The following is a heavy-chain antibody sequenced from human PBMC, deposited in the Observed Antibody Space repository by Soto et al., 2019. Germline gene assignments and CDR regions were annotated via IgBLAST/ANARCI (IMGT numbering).Heavy chain of an antibody. D-gene: IGHD3-22*01. CDR2: ISAYNGNT. CDR1: GYTFTRYG. CDR3: ARDRRSLVVLVSPTHY. Sequence: ASVKVSCKASGYTFTRYGISWVRQAPGQGLEWMGWISAYNGNTNYAQKLQGRVTMTTDTSTSTAYMELRSLRSDDTAVYFCARDRRSLVVLVSPTHYWGQGTLVTVSS. V-gene: IGHV1-18*04. J-gene: IGHJ4*02.